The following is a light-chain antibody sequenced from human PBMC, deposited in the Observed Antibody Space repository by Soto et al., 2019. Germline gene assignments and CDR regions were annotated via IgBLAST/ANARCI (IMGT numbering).Light chain of an antibody. J-gene: IGLJ3*02. V-gene: IGLV2-11*01. CDR1: SSDVGAYNY. CDR2: DVS. CDR3: FSYAGSYTWV. Sequence: QSALTQPRSVSGSPGQSVAISCTGTSSDVGAYNYVSWYQQHPGEAPKVMIYDVSQRPSGVPDRFSGSESGNTASLTISGLQAEDEADYYCFSYAGSYTWVFGGGTKLTVL.